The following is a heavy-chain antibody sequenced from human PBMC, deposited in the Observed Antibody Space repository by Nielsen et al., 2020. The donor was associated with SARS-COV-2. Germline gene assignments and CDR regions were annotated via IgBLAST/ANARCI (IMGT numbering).Heavy chain of an antibody. CDR3: ARGATWIQLWEDNWFDP. CDR1: DGSFSGYY. J-gene: IGHJ5*02. Sequence: SETLSLACAVYDGSFSGYYWSWIRQPPGKGLEWIGEINHSGSTNYNPSLKSRVTISVDTSKNQFSLKLSSVTAADTAVYYCARGATWIQLWEDNWFDPWGQGTLVTVSS. CDR2: INHSGST. D-gene: IGHD5-18*01. V-gene: IGHV4-34*01.